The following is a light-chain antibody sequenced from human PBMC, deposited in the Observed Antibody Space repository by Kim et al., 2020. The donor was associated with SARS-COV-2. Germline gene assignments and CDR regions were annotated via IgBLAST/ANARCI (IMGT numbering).Light chain of an antibody. J-gene: IGLJ3*02. CDR3: NSRNSSGNHLGV. V-gene: IGLV3-19*01. CDR1: SLRSYY. Sequence: LGQTVRITCQGDSLRSYYASWYQQKPGQAPVLVIYGKNNRPSGIPDRFSGSSSGNTASLTITGAQAEDEADYYCNSRNSSGNHLGVFGGGTQLTVL. CDR2: GKN.